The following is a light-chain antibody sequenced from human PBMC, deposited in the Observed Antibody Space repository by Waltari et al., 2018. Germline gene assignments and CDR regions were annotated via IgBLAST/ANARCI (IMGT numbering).Light chain of an antibody. J-gene: IGLJ2*01. CDR3: CSYSGSHSVI. Sequence: QSALTQPRSVSGSPGQSVTISCTGTSSDFGGSNYDSWYQQHPGKAPKFMIYDVSKRPSGVPDRFSGSKSGNTASLTISGLQAEDEADYYCCSYSGSHSVILGGGTKLTVL. CDR2: DVS. CDR1: SSDFGGSNY. V-gene: IGLV2-11*01.